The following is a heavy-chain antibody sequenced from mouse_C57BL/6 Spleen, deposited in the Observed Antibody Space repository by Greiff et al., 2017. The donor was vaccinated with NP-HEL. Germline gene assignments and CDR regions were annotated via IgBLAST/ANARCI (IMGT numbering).Heavy chain of an antibody. J-gene: IGHJ3*01. D-gene: IGHD1-1*01. V-gene: IGHV5-4*01. CDR2: ISDGGSYT. CDR1: GFTFSSYA. Sequence: EVQLVESGGGLVKPGGSLKLSCAASGFTFSSYAMSWVRQTPEKRLEWVATISDGGSYTYYPDNVKGRFTISRDNAKNNLYLQMSHLKSEDTAMYYCARDYYGSSYVGFAYWGQGTLVTVSA. CDR3: ARDYYGSSYVGFAY.